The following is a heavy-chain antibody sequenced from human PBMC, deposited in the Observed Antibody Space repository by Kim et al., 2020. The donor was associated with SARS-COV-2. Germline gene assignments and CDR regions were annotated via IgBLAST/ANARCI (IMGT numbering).Heavy chain of an antibody. CDR3: AREYVVVAATGAEFDP. D-gene: IGHD2-15*01. J-gene: IGHJ5*02. Sequence: DSVKGRFTISRDNAKNSLYLQMNSLRAEDTAVYYGAREYVVVAATGAEFDPWGQGTLVTVSS. V-gene: IGHV3-21*01.